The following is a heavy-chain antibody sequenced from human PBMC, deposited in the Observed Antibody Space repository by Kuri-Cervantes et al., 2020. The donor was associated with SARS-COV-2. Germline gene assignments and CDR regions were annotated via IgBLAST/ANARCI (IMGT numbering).Heavy chain of an antibody. CDR2: INHSGST. V-gene: IGHV4-34*01. Sequence: GSLRLSCAVYGGSFSGYYWSWIRQPPGKGLEWIGEINHSGSTNYNPSLKSRVTISVDTYKNQFSLKLSSVTAADTAVYYCARHRPTSGYFQHWGQGTLVTVSS. CDR1: GGSFSGYY. J-gene: IGHJ1*01. D-gene: IGHD2-2*01. CDR3: ARHRPTSGYFQH.